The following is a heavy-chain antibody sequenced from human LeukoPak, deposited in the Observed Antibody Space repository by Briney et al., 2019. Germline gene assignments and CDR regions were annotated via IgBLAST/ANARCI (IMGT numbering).Heavy chain of an antibody. Sequence: GGSLRLSCAASGFTFSSYSMSWVRQAPGKGLEWVSAISGSGGRTYYADSVKGRFTISRDNSKNTLYLQMNSLRAEDTAVYYCAKDFYYGSGSQFDYWGQGTLVTVSS. CDR1: GFTFSSYS. CDR2: ISGSGGRT. D-gene: IGHD3-10*01. V-gene: IGHV3-23*01. J-gene: IGHJ4*02. CDR3: AKDFYYGSGSQFDY.